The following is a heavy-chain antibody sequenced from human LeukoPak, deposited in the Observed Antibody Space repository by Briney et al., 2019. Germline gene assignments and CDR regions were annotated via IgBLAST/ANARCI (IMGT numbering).Heavy chain of an antibody. V-gene: IGHV4-34*01. CDR3: ARSPPPRVRYSSSLNWFDP. CDR1: GGSISSYY. D-gene: IGHD6-13*01. CDR2: INHSGST. J-gene: IGHJ5*02. Sequence: SETLSLTCTVSGGSISSYYWSWIRQPPGKGLEWIGEINHSGSTNYNPSLKSRVTISVDTSKNQFSLKLSSVTAADTAVYYCARSPPPRVRYSSSLNWFDPWGQGTLVTVSS.